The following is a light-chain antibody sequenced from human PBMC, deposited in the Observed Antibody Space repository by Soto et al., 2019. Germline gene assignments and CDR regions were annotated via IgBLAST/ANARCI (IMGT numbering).Light chain of an antibody. J-gene: IGLJ1*01. Sequence: QSALTQPASVSGSPGQSITISCTGTSSDVGGYNYVSWYQQHPGKDPKRMIYDVSNRPSGVSNRFSGSKSGNTASLTISGLQAEDESDYYCSSYAGSSTLYVFGTGTKLTVL. CDR3: SSYAGSSTLYV. CDR1: SSDVGGYNY. V-gene: IGLV2-14*01. CDR2: DVS.